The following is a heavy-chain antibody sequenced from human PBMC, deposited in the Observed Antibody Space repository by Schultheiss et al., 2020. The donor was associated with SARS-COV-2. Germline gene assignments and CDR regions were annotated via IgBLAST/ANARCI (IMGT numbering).Heavy chain of an antibody. CDR2: IYYSGST. D-gene: IGHD3-3*01. V-gene: IGHV4-59*01. Sequence: SETLSLTCTVSGGSISSYYWSWIRQPPGKGLEWIGYIYYSGSTNYNPSLTSRVTISVDTSKNQFSLKLSSVTAADTAVYYCARGSKGYDFWGGWPTLFDFLGRGTLVTVSS. J-gene: IGHJ4*02. CDR3: ARGSKGYDFWGGWPTLFDF. CDR1: GGSISSYY.